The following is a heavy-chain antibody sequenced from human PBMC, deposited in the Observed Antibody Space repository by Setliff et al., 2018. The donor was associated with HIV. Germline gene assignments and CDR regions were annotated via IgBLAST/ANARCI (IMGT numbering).Heavy chain of an antibody. D-gene: IGHD6-13*01. CDR1: GYTFTGYY. CDR2: INPNSGGT. CDR3: ARSAAGTDYWYFDL. V-gene: IGHV1-2*06. J-gene: IGHJ2*01. Sequence: VKVSCKASGYTFTGYYMHWVRQAPGQGLEWMGRINPNSGGTNYAQKFQGRVTMTRDTSISTAYMELSRLRSDDTAVYYCARSAAGTDYWYFDLWGRGTLVTVSS.